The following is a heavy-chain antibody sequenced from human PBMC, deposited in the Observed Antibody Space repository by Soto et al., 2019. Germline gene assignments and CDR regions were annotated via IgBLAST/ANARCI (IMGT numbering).Heavy chain of an antibody. D-gene: IGHD2-2*01. Sequence: ASVKVSCKASGYTFTSYGISWVRQAPGQGLEWMGWISAYNGNANYAQKFQGRVTITADESTSTAYMELSSLRSEDTAVYYCARGLGYCSSTSCPSTWFDPWGQGTLVTVSS. CDR1: GYTFTSYG. V-gene: IGHV1-18*01. CDR3: ARGLGYCSSTSCPSTWFDP. J-gene: IGHJ5*02. CDR2: ISAYNGNA.